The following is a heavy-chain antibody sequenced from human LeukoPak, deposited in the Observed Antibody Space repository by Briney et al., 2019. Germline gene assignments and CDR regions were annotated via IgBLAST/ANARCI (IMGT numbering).Heavy chain of an antibody. CDR1: GFTVSSNY. D-gene: IGHD3-22*01. J-gene: IGHJ3*02. V-gene: IGHV3-53*01. CDR3: ASELYDSSGYYYDAFDI. CDR2: IYSGGST. Sequence: GGSLRLSCAATGFTVSSNYMSWVRQAPGKGLEWVSVIYSGGSTYYADSVKGRFTISRDNSKNTLYLQMNSLRAEDTAVYYCASELYDSSGYYYDAFDIWGQGTMVTVSS.